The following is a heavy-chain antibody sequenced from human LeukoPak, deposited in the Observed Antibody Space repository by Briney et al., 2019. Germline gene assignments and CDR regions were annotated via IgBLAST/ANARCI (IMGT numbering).Heavy chain of an antibody. CDR3: ARLRLQSWFDP. V-gene: IGHV4-39*01. D-gene: IGHD4-11*01. Sequence: SETLSLTCTVSSGSISSSSNYWGWIRQPPGKGLEWIGSIYYSGSTYYNPSLKSRVTISVDTSKNQFSLKLSSVTAADTAVYYCARLRLQSWFDPWGQGPLVTVSS. CDR2: IYYSGST. J-gene: IGHJ5*02. CDR1: SGSISSSSNY.